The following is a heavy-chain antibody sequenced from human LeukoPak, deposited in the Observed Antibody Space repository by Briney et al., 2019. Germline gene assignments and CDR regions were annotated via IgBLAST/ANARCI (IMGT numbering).Heavy chain of an antibody. CDR1: GFTFSGYA. J-gene: IGHJ4*02. Sequence: GGSLRLPCAVSGFTFSGYAMSWVRQAPGKGLEWVSVIGGNGGTTYYADSVKGRFTISRDNSKNTLYVQMNSLRAEDTAVYFCAKYSNWGSRNLDYWGQGTLVTVSS. D-gene: IGHD7-27*01. CDR2: IGGNGGTT. V-gene: IGHV3-23*01. CDR3: AKYSNWGSRNLDY.